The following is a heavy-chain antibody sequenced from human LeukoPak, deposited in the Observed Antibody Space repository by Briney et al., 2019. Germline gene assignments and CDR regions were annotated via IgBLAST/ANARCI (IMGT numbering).Heavy chain of an antibody. Sequence: GGSLRLSCAASGFTFTSYSVNWVRQAPGKGLEWVSSISTSGTYIYYADSVKGRFTISRDNAKNSLDLQMDSLRAEDTAVYYCARGRDGYNGDYWGQGTLVTVSS. J-gene: IGHJ4*02. D-gene: IGHD5-24*01. CDR2: ISTSGTYI. V-gene: IGHV3-21*01. CDR3: ARGRDGYNGDY. CDR1: GFTFTSYS.